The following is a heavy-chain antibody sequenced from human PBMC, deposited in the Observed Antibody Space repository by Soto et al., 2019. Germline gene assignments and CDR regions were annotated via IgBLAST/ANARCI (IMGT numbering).Heavy chain of an antibody. CDR2: IYYSGST. D-gene: IGHD3-3*01. Sequence: PSETLSLTCTVSGGSISSYYWSWIRQPPGKGLEWIGYIYYSGSTNYNPSLKSRVTISVDTSMNQFSLKLSSVTAADTAVYYCARDRSGFWSGYHYYYYGMDVWGQGTTVTVSS. CDR1: GGSISSYY. CDR3: ARDRSGFWSGYHYYYYGMDV. V-gene: IGHV4-59*01. J-gene: IGHJ6*02.